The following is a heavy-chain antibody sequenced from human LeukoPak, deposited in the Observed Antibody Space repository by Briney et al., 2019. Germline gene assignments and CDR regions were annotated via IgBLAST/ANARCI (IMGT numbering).Heavy chain of an antibody. Sequence: GASVKVSCKASGYTLTSYFIHWVRQAPGQGLEWMGIINPSGGSTSYAQKFQGRVTMTTDTSTSTAYMELRGLRSDDTAIYYCARDLGYCTNDVCYRNWFDPWGQGTLVTVSS. CDR1: GYTLTSYF. CDR2: INPSGGST. V-gene: IGHV1-46*01. J-gene: IGHJ5*02. D-gene: IGHD2-8*01. CDR3: ARDLGYCTNDVCYRNWFDP.